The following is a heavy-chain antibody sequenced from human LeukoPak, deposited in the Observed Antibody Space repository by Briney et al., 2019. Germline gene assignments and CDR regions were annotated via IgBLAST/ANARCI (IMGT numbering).Heavy chain of an antibody. CDR2: IYYSGST. D-gene: IGHD3-22*01. J-gene: IGHJ4*02. V-gene: IGHV4-39*07. Sequence: SETLSLTCTVSGGSISSSSYYWGWIRQPPGKGLEWIGSIYYSGSTKYNPSLKSRVTISADTSKNQFSLKVNSVTAADTAVYYCANLVVIPTSMRLEDYWGQGTLVTVSS. CDR1: GGSISSSSYY. CDR3: ANLVVIPTSMRLEDY.